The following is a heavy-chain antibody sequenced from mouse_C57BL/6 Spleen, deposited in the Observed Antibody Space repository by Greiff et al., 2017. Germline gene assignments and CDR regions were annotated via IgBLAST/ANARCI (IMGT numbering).Heavy chain of an antibody. D-gene: IGHD2-1*01. CDR3: TRKVYYGNYKYFDV. V-gene: IGHV1-15*01. CDR2: IDPETGGT. J-gene: IGHJ1*03. CDR1: GYTFTDYE. Sequence: QVQLKQSGAELVRPGASVTLSCKASGYTFTDYEMHWVKQTPVHGLEWIGAIDPETGGTAYNQKFKGKAILTADKSSSTAYMELRSLTSEDSAVYYCTRKVYYGNYKYFDVWGTGTTVTVSS.